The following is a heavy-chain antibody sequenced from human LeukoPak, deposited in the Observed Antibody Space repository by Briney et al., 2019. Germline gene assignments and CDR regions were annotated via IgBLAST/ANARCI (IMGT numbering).Heavy chain of an antibody. V-gene: IGHV2-5*01. CDR3: ARDHNRCFAF. CDR1: GFSLDTGALG. CDR2: LNWNGDK. J-gene: IGHJ4*02. Sequence: KESGPTVVKPTQTLTLTCTFSGFSLDTGALGVAWIRQPPGKALEWLAVLNWNGDKRYSPSLKSRLTITKDTSKNQVVLTMTNMDPMDTATYYCARDHNRCFAFWGQGTLVTVSS. D-gene: IGHD1-14*01.